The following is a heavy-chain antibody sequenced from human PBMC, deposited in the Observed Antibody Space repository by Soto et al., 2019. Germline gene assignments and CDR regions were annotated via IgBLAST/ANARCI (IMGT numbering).Heavy chain of an antibody. Sequence: ASVKFSCKASGYSFTKYGISWVRQAPGQGLEWMGWISGHNGNTIYAQKFQGRVTMTEDTSTDTAYMELSSLRSEDTAVYYCATTRTRRIEGWELLLIWFDPWGQGTLVTVSS. D-gene: IGHD1-26*01. J-gene: IGHJ5*02. CDR1: GYSFTKYG. V-gene: IGHV1-18*01. CDR3: ATTRTRRIEGWELLLIWFDP. CDR2: ISGHNGNT.